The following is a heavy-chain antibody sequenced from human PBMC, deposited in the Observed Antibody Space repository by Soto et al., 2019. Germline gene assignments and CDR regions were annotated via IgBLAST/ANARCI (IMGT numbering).Heavy chain of an antibody. V-gene: IGHV4-39*01. CDR3: ASQQLVHYYYGMDV. CDR2: IYYSGST. J-gene: IGHJ6*02. D-gene: IGHD6-13*01. Sequence: SETLSLTCTVSGVSISSSSYYWGWIRQPPGKGLEWIGSIYYSGSTYYNPSLKSRVTISVDTSKNQFSLKLSSVTAADTAVYYCASQQLVHYYYGMDVWGQGTTVTVS. CDR1: GVSISSSSYY.